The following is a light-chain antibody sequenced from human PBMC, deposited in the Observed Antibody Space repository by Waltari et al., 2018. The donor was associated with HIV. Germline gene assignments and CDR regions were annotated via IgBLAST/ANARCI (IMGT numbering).Light chain of an antibody. Sequence: SELTQPPSVPVSPGQTASITCSGDKLGDKYACWYQQKPGQSPVLVIYQDSKRPSGSPERFSGSNSGNTATLTISGTQAMDEADYYCQAWDSSTEVFGTGTKVTVL. V-gene: IGLV3-1*01. CDR1: KLGDKY. CDR3: QAWDSSTEV. J-gene: IGLJ1*01. CDR2: QDS.